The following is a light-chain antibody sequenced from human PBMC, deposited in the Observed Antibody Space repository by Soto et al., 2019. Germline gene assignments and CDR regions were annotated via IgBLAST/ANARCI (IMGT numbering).Light chain of an antibody. CDR2: GAS. CDR3: NKYGKSGQGPT. V-gene: IGKV3-20*01. CDR1: QSVSSSY. Sequence: VLTQSPGTLSLSPGERATLSCRASQSVSSSYLAWYQQKPGQAPRLLIYGASRRATGIPDRFSGSGSGSDFTFNNSRLQTEGCEVYYYNKYGKSGQGPTF. J-gene: IGKJ3*01.